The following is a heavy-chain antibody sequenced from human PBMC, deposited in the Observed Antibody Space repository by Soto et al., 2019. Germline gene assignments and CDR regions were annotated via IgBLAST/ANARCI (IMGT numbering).Heavy chain of an antibody. J-gene: IGHJ5*02. CDR1: GFTFSSYW. Sequence: GGSLRLSCAASGFTFSSYWMHWVRQAPGKGLVWVSHINSDGSDTTYADSVKGRFTISRDNAKNTLYLQMNSLRADDTAVYYCAKDSVSYYYGSGSYYHWFDPWGQGTLVTVSS. CDR2: INSDGSDT. V-gene: IGHV3-74*01. D-gene: IGHD3-10*01. CDR3: AKDSVSYYYGSGSYYHWFDP.